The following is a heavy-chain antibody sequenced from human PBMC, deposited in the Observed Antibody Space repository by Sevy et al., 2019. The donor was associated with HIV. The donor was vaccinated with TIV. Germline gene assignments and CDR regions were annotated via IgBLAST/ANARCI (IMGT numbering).Heavy chain of an antibody. Sequence: GGSLRLSCAASGFTFSNAWMNWVRQAPGKGLEWVANIKQDGSDKHYVDSVKDRFTISRDNAKNSLYLQMNSLRAGDTAVYYCARGVTTVTPFDYWGQGTLVTVSS. D-gene: IGHD4-17*01. V-gene: IGHV3-7*01. CDR3: ARGVTTVTPFDY. CDR2: IKQDGSDK. CDR1: GFTFSNAW. J-gene: IGHJ4*02.